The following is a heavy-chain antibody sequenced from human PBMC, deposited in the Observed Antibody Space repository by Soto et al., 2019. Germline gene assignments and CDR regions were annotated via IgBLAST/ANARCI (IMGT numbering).Heavy chain of an antibody. Sequence: SETLSLTCTVSGGSISGHYWIWIRQPPGEGMEWIGYIFYSGSTTYNNNPSLKSRVSISVDTSRNQFYLRLSSVTAADTAVYYCARVGSSGWSPDYWGQGTLVTVSS. CDR1: GGSISGHY. CDR3: ARVGSSGWSPDY. D-gene: IGHD6-19*01. CDR2: IFYSGSTTY. J-gene: IGHJ4*02. V-gene: IGHV4-59*11.